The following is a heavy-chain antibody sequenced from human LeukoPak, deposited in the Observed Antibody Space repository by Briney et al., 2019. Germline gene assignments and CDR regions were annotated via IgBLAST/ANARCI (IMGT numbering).Heavy chain of an antibody. CDR1: GFTFSSYA. D-gene: IGHD6-13*01. CDR3: AKDSGLIAAAGNFGY. CDR2: ISGSGGST. J-gene: IGHJ4*02. V-gene: IGHV3-23*01. Sequence: GGSLRLSCAASGFTFSSYAMSWVRQAPGKGLEWVSAISGSGGSTYYADSLKGRFTISRDNSKNTLYLQMNSLRAEDTAVYYCAKDSGLIAAAGNFGYWGQGTLVTVSS.